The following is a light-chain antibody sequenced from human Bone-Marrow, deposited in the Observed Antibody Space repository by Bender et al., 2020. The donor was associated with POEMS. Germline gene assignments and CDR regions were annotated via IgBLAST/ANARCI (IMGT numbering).Light chain of an antibody. Sequence: QSALTQPPSASGSPGQSVTISCTGTSSDVGGYNYVSWYQQHPGKAPKLVIYEVSKRPSGVPDRFSGSKSGNTASLTVSGLQAEDEANYYCTSYSSSPTYVIFGGGTKVTVL. CDR2: EVS. CDR1: SSDVGGYNY. J-gene: IGLJ2*01. V-gene: IGLV2-8*01. CDR3: TSYSSSPTYVI.